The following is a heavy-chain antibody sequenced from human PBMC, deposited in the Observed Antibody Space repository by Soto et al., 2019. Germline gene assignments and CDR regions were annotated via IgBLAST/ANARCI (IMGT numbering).Heavy chain of an antibody. D-gene: IGHD3-10*01. CDR3: ARVQVRGGSEEY. CDR2: IIPIFGTA. CDR1: GGTFSSYA. J-gene: IGHJ4*02. V-gene: IGHV1-69*13. Sequence: ASVKVSCKASGGTFSSYAISWVRQAPGQGLEWMGGIIPIFGTANYAQRFQGRVTITADESTSTAYMELSSLRSEDTAVYYCARVQVRGGSEEYWGQGTLVTVSS.